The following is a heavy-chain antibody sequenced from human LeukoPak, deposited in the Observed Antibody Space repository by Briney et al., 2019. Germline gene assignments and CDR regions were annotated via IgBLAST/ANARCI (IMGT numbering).Heavy chain of an antibody. CDR2: ISSSSSTI. CDR1: GITVSNYA. J-gene: IGHJ4*02. CDR3: ARTTYYDFWSGYWHFDY. Sequence: GGSLRLSCVVSGITVSNYAINWVRQAPGKGLEWVSYISSSSSTIYYADSVKGRFTISRDNAKNSLYLQMNSLRAEDTAVYYCARTTYYDFWSGYWHFDYWGQGTLVTVSS. V-gene: IGHV3-48*04. D-gene: IGHD3-3*01.